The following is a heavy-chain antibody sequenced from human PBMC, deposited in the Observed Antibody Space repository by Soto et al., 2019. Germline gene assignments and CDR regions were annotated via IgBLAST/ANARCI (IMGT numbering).Heavy chain of an antibody. Sequence: EVQLVESGGGLVQPGGSLRLSCAASGFTFSNYWMYWVRQAPGKGLVWVSRVNNDGTDTTHADSVKGRFTISRDNAENTLYLQMDSLRAEDTAVYYCARGGLQHALDVWGQGSTVTVSS. CDR2: VNNDGTDT. D-gene: IGHD6-13*01. V-gene: IGHV3-74*03. CDR3: ARGGLQHALDV. CDR1: GFTFSNYW. J-gene: IGHJ6*02.